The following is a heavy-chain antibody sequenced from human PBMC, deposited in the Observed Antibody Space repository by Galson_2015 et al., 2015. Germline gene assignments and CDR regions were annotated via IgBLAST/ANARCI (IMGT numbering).Heavy chain of an antibody. J-gene: IGHJ4*02. CDR2: IWYDGSNK. CDR1: GFTFSSYG. D-gene: IGHD2-21*02. Sequence: SLRLSCAASGFTFSSYGMHWVRQAPGKGLEWVAVIWYDGSNKYYADSVKGRFTISRDNSKNSLYLQMNSLRAEDTAVYYCSKVRGGDSYYFDSWGLGTLVTVSS. CDR3: SKVRGGDSYYFDS. V-gene: IGHV3-33*06.